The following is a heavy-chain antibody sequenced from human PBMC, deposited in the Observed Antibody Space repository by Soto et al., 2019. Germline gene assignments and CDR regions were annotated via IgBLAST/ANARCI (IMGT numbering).Heavy chain of an antibody. CDR3: ATRPDAFDI. Sequence: PSETLSLTCTVSGGSISSSSYYWGWIRQPPGKGLEWIGSIYYSGSTYYNPSLKSRVTISVDTSKTQFSRKLSSVTAGDTAVYYCATRPDAFDIWGQGTMVTVSS. CDR1: GGSISSSSYY. V-gene: IGHV4-39*07. CDR2: IYYSGST. J-gene: IGHJ3*02.